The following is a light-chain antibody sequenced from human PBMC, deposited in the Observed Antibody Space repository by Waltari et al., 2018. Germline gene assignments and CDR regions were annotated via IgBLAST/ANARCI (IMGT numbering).Light chain of an antibody. V-gene: IGKV3-15*01. CDR3: QHYNNLPLT. J-gene: IGKJ4*01. Sequence: EIVMTQSPATLSVSPGERATLSCRASQSVSSKLAWYQQEPGQAPRPPIYGASTRATGIPARFTGSGSGTEFTLTISSLQSEDFAVYFCQHYNNLPLTFGGGTKVEI. CDR1: QSVSSK. CDR2: GAS.